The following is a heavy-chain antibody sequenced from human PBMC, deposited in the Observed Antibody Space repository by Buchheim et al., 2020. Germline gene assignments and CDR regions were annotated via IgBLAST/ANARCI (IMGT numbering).Heavy chain of an antibody. V-gene: IGHV4-31*03. Sequence: QVQLQESGPGLVKPSQTLSLTCTVSGDSMERGGFYWNWIRQHPGMGLEFIGYMYNSGSTYFKPSLRSRVTISAATSKNQFSLKLSSVTAADTAVYFCARGTPRYYFDFWGQGTL. D-gene: IGHD3-10*01. CDR3: ARGTPRYYFDF. CDR1: GDSMERGGFY. J-gene: IGHJ4*02. CDR2: MYNSGST.